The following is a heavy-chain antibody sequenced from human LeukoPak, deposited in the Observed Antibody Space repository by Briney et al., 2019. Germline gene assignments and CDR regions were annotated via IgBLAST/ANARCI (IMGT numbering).Heavy chain of an antibody. J-gene: IGHJ3*02. D-gene: IGHD6-6*01. Sequence: SETLSLTCTVSGGSISSCYWSWIRQPPGKGLEWIGYIYTSGSTNYNPSLKSRVTISVDTSKNQFSLKLSSVTAADTAVYYCARGIAARPPDAFDIWGQGTMVTVSS. CDR3: ARGIAARPPDAFDI. CDR1: GGSISSCY. V-gene: IGHV4-4*09. CDR2: IYTSGST.